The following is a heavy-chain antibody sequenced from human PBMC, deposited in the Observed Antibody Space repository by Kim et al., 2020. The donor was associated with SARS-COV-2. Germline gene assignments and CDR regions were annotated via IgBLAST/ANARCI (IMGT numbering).Heavy chain of an antibody. Sequence: SETLSLTCTVSGGSISSGGYYWSWIRQHPGKGLEGIGYIYYSGSTYYNPFLKSRVTISVDTSKNQFSLKLSSVTAADTAVYYCARAQITIFGVVIGWFDPWGQGTLVTVSS. D-gene: IGHD3-3*01. J-gene: IGHJ5*02. V-gene: IGHV4-31*02. CDR1: GGSISSGGYY. CDR3: ARAQITIFGVVIGWFDP. CDR2: IYYSGST.